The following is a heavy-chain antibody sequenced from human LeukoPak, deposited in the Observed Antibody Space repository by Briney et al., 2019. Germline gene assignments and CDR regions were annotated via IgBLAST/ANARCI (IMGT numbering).Heavy chain of an antibody. D-gene: IGHD2-2*01. CDR2: IRYDGSNK. CDR3: AKGVEYCSSTSCYPYYYYYYMDV. Sequence: QPGGSLRLSCAASGFTFSSYGMHWVRQAPGKGLEWVAFIRYDGSNKYYADSVKGRFTISRDNSKNTLYLQMNSLRAEDTAVYYCAKGVEYCSSTSCYPYYYYYYMDVWGKGTTVTVPS. CDR1: GFTFSSYG. J-gene: IGHJ6*03. V-gene: IGHV3-30*02.